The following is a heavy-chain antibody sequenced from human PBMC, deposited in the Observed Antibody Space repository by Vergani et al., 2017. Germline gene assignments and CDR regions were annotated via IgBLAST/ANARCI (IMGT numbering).Heavy chain of an antibody. Sequence: QVQLQESGPGLVKPSETLSLTCTVSGGSITNNFWSWIRRPPGKGLEWIGYIHHSGATNSKSSLRSRVSISIDTSKVSFSLRLSSVTTADTAMYYCARDLIENDTYGRSGYWGPGTLVTVSS. CDR2: IHHSGAT. J-gene: IGHJ1*01. V-gene: IGHV4-59*13. CDR3: ARDLIENDTYGRSGY. D-gene: IGHD6-25*01. CDR1: GGSITNNF.